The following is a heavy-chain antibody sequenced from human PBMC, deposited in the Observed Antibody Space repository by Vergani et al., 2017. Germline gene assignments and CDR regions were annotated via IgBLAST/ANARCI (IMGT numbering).Heavy chain of an antibody. V-gene: IGHV4-39*01. CDR3: ASNREWLVRGYYYYGMDV. J-gene: IGHJ6*02. Sequence: QLQLQESGPGLVKPSETLSLTCTISGGSISSSSYYWSWIRQPPGKGLEWIGSIYYSGSTYYNPSLKSRVTISVDTSKNQFSLKLSSVTAADTAVYYCASNREWLVRGYYYYGMDVWGQGTTVTVSS. CDR1: GGSISSSSYY. CDR2: IYYSGST. D-gene: IGHD6-19*01.